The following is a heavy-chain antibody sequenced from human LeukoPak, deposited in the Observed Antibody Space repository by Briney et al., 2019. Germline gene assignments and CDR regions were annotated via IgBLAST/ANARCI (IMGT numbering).Heavy chain of an antibody. CDR1: GLSFCGDA. CDR2: IREKVSGGTI. J-gene: IGHJ4*02. Sequence: PGGSLRLSCRVSGLSFCGDAVSWVRQARGKGLEGVGFIREKVSGGTIEYVASVRGRFTISRDDSRSIAYLQMPRLKTEDTAVYYCTINYYNGSLYEDYWGQGTLVTVSS. CDR3: TINYYNGSLYEDY. V-gene: IGHV3-49*04. D-gene: IGHD3-22*01.